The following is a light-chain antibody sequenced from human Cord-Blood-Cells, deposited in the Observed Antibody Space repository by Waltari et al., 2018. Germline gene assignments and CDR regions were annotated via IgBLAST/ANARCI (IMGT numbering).Light chain of an antibody. CDR1: QGIRND. Sequence: DIQMTQSPSSLSASVGDRVTITCRARQGIRNDLGWYQQKPAKAPKSLIYAASSLPSGVPSRVSGSGSGTEFTLTISSLQSEDFATYYCLQHNSYPWTFGQGTKVEIK. CDR2: AAS. V-gene: IGKV1-17*01. CDR3: LQHNSYPWT. J-gene: IGKJ1*01.